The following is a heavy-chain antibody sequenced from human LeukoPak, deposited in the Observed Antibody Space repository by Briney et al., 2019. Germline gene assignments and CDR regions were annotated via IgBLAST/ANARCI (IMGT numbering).Heavy chain of an antibody. CDR2: INHSGST. CDR3: ARGRGYSYGYWGAVDY. V-gene: IGHV4-34*01. J-gene: IGHJ4*02. Sequence: SETLSLTCAVYGGSFSGYYWSCIRQSPGKGLEWIGEINHSGSTNYNPSLKSRVTISVDTSKNQFSLKLSSVTAADTAVYYCARGRGYSYGYWGAVDYWGQGTLVTVSS. CDR1: GGSFSGYY. D-gene: IGHD5-18*01.